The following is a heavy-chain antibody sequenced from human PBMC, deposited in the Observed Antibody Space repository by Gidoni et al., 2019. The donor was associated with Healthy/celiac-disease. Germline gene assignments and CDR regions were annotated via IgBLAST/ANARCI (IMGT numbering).Heavy chain of an antibody. CDR3: ARDAGYSGYDWGY. CDR1: GCSISSYY. Sequence: QVQLQESGPGLVKPSETLSLTCTVSGCSISSYYWSWIRQPPGKGLEWIGYIYYSGSTNYNPSLKSRVTISVDTSKNQFSLKLSSVTAADTAVYYCARDAGYSGYDWGYWGQGTLVTVSS. V-gene: IGHV4-59*01. D-gene: IGHD5-12*01. J-gene: IGHJ4*02. CDR2: IYYSGST.